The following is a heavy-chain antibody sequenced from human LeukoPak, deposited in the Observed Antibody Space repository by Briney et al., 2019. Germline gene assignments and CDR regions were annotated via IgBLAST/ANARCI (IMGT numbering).Heavy chain of an antibody. V-gene: IGHV4-4*07. Sequence: PSETLSLTCTVSGGSISSYYWSWIRQPAGKGLEWIGRIYTSGCTNYNPSLTSRVTMSVDTSKNQFSLKLSSVTAADTAVYYCARDRAGTIRGGMDVWGQGTTVTVSS. CDR3: ARDRAGTIRGGMDV. J-gene: IGHJ6*02. CDR1: GGSISSYY. D-gene: IGHD1-7*01. CDR2: IYTSGCT.